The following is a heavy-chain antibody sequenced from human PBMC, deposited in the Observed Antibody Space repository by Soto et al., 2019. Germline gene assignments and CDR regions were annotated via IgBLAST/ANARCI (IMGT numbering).Heavy chain of an antibody. CDR2: VSGGSGVT. CDR3: TRWNGYGDL. Sequence: QLLESGGGLVQPGGSLRLSCVVSGFSFSTYGVTWVRQAPGKGLEWVCGVSGGSGVTHYTDSVKGRFTISGDDSKNTVYLQMHSLRGEDKAVYYGTRWNGYGDLWGQGTLVTVSS. CDR1: GFSFSTYG. V-gene: IGHV3-23*01. D-gene: IGHD1-1*01. J-gene: IGHJ5*02.